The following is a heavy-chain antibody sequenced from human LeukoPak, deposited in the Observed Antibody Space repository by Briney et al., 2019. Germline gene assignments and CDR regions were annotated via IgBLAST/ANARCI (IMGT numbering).Heavy chain of an antibody. CDR3: ARENEEYYYGSGSYGV. V-gene: IGHV1-69*01. CDR2: IIPIFGTA. D-gene: IGHD3-10*01. J-gene: IGHJ4*02. CDR1: GGTFSSYA. Sequence: SVKVSFKASGGTFSSYAISWVRQAPGQGLEWMGGIIPIFGTANYAQKFQGRVTITADESTSTAYMELSSLRSEDTAVYYCARENEEYYYGSGSYGVWGQGTLVTVSS.